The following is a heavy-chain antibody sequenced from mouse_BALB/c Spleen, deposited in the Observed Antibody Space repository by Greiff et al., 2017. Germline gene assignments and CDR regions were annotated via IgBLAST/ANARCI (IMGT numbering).Heavy chain of an antibody. CDR3: ASSTGTWFAY. D-gene: IGHD4-1*02. V-gene: IGHV14-3*02. CDR1: GFNIKDTY. Sequence: EVKLQESGAELVKPGASVKLSCTASGFNIKDTYMHWVKQRPDQGLEWIGRIDPANGNTKYDPKFQGKATIAADTSSNTAYLQLSSLTSEETAVYYCASSTGTWFAYWGQGTLVTVSA. CDR2: IDPANGNT. J-gene: IGHJ3*01.